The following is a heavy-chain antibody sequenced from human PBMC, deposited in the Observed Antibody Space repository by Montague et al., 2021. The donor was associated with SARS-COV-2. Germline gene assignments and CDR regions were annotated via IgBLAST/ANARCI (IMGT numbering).Heavy chain of an antibody. CDR1: GGSISSYY. Sequence: SETLSLTCTVSGGSISSYYWSWIRQPPGKGLEWIGYIYYSGSTNYNPSLKSRVTISVDTSKNQFSLKLSSVTAADTAVYYCARDSDYYDSSAGYYYGMDVWGQETTVTVSS. J-gene: IGHJ6*02. CDR3: ARDSDYYDSSAGYYYGMDV. CDR2: IYYSGST. D-gene: IGHD3-22*01. V-gene: IGHV4-59*01.